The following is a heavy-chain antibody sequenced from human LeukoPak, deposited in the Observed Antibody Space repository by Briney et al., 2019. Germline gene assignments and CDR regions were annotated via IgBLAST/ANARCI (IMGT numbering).Heavy chain of an antibody. CDR3: ARVDPGSSIAVAGFQYYFDY. CDR2: IKQDGSEK. V-gene: IGHV3-7*01. D-gene: IGHD6-19*01. Sequence: GGSLRLSCVVSGFTFRNYWMSWVRQAPGKGLEWVANIKQDGSEKYYVDSVKGRFTISRDNAKTSLYLQMNGLRAEDTAVYYCARVDPGSSIAVAGFQYYFDYWGQGTLVTVSS. CDR1: GFTFRNYW. J-gene: IGHJ4*02.